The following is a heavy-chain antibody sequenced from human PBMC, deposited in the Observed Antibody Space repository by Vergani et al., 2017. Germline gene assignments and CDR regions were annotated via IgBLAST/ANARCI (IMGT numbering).Heavy chain of an antibody. J-gene: IGHJ4*02. CDR2: IKNTGERT. CDR3: GRGSDNDN. D-gene: IGHD1-1*01. CDR1: GFTSSSHA. Sequence: EVHLLQSEGAVVQPGGSLRLSCVASGFTSSSHAMGWVRQGHGQGLEWVSSIKNTGERTHYADSVKGRFTISRDNSKNTLYLQMNSLRVEDTAVYYCGRGSDNDNGGKGTLVTVSS. V-gene: IGHV3-23*01.